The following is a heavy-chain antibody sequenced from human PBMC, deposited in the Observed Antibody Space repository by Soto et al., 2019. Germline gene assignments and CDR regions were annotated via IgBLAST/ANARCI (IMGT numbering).Heavy chain of an antibody. D-gene: IGHD7-27*01. Sequence: QVQLQESGPGLVKPSETLSLSCSVSGVSINDYYWSWIRQPPGKGLEWIGFLNYGGATNYNPSLRSRVAISGDTSKNQVSLKVASVTAADTAVYYCARHNWATVDLFYHLDVWGTGTTVTVSP. V-gene: IGHV4-59*08. CDR1: GVSINDYY. J-gene: IGHJ6*04. CDR2: LNYGGAT. CDR3: ARHNWATVDLFYHLDV.